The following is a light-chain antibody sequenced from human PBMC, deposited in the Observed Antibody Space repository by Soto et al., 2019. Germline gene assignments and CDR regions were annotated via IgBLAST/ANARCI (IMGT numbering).Light chain of an antibody. CDR3: MQALQTRCT. CDR1: QSLMHSNGYNY. Sequence: DIVMTQSPLPLPVTPGEPASISCRSSQSLMHSNGYNYLDWYLQKPGQSPQLLIYLGSNRASGVPDRFSGSGSGTDCTLKISRVEAEDVGVYYGMQALQTRCTFGPGTKVDIK. J-gene: IGKJ3*01. CDR2: LGS. V-gene: IGKV2-28*01.